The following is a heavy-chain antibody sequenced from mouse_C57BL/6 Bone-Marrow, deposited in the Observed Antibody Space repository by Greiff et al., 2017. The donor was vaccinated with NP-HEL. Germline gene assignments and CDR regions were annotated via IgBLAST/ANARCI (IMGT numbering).Heavy chain of an antibody. CDR1: GYTFTDYE. D-gene: IGHD2-3*01. V-gene: IGHV1-15*01. CDR3: TRSGDGYPYWYFDV. CDR2: IDPETGGT. Sequence: VQLQQSGAELVRPGASVTLSCKASGYTFTDYEMHWVKQTPVHGLEWIGAIDPETGGTAYNQKFKGKAILTADKSSSTAYMELRSLTSEDSAVYYCTRSGDGYPYWYFDVWGTGTTVTVSS. J-gene: IGHJ1*03.